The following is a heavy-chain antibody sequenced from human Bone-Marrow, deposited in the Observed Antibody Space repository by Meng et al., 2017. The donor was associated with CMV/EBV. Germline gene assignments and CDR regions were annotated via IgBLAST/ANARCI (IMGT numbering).Heavy chain of an antibody. V-gene: IGHV3-30*02. D-gene: IGHD6-19*01. CDR3: AKARAVGWVGSGWYFGWFDS. J-gene: IGHJ5*01. CDR1: GFIFSSFD. CDR2: IRYDGSDE. Sequence: GESLKISCAASGFIFSSFDMHWVRQSPDKGLEWVAFIRYDGSDEYYVDSLKGRFTISRDNSKDSLYLSMNSLRPDDTAIYYCAKARAVGWVGSGWYFGWFDSWGQGTLVTVSS.